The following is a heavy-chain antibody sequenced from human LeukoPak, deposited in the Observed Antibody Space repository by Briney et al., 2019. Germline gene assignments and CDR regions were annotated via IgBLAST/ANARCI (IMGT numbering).Heavy chain of an antibody. CDR1: GYTFTGYY. V-gene: IGHV1-2*06. CDR2: INPNSGGT. D-gene: IGHD6-6*01. CDR3: ATPASSIAARAKYGMDV. Sequence: ASVKVSCKASGYTFTGYYMHWVRQAPGQGLEWMGRINPNSGGTNYAQKFQGRVTMTRDTSISTAYMELSRLRSDDTAVYYCATPASSIAARAKYGMDVWGQGTTVTVSS. J-gene: IGHJ6*02.